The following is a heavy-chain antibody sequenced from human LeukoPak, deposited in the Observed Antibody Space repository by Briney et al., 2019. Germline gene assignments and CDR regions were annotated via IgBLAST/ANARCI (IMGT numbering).Heavy chain of an antibody. CDR1: GFTFSSYG. J-gene: IGHJ4*02. CDR3: AKEVGYYFDY. D-gene: IGHD1-26*01. V-gene: IGHV3-30*18. Sequence: GRSLRLSCAASGFTFSSYGMHWVRQAPGKGLEWVAVISYDGSNKYYADSVKGRFTISRDNSENTLYLQMNSLRAEDTAVYYCAKEVGYYFDYWGQGTLVTVSS. CDR2: ISYDGSNK.